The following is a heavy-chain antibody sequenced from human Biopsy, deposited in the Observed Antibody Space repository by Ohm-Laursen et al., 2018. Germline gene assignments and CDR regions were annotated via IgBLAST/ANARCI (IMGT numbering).Heavy chain of an antibody. CDR3: ARDRGYYSDRTVPGYFDL. D-gene: IGHD3-22*01. Sequence: GTLSLTCAVSGDSISTYYWSWIRQPPRKGLQWIGYIYYTGNTDYNPSLQSRVTISADTSKNHFSLRLRSMTPADTAMYYCARDRGYYSDRTVPGYFDLWGRGTLVTVSS. CDR2: IYYTGNT. CDR1: GDSISTYY. J-gene: IGHJ2*01. V-gene: IGHV4-59*01.